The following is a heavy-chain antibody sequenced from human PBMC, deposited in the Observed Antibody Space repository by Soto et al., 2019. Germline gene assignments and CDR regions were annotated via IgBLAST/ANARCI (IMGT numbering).Heavy chain of an antibody. CDR2: IYCSGSA. CDR3: ARGVGFGYYYYHMDL. J-gene: IGHJ6*02. CDR1: GGSVNNISDY. Sequence: SETLSLTCSVSGGSVNNISDYRRWVRQPPGKGLEWIGYIYCSGSADYHPPLGSRVDISLDTSKNQFSLNLSSVTTADTAVYYCARGVGFGYYYYHMDLWGQGTTVTVSS. D-gene: IGHD3-10*01. V-gene: IGHV4-61*01.